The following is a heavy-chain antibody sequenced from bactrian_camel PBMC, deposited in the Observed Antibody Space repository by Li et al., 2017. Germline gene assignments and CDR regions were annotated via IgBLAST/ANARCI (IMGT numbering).Heavy chain of an antibody. Sequence: QVQLVESGGGSVEAAGSMRLSCEVSGSPVSRFCMGWFRQAPGKEREGVATLNSDGITNYAESVKGRFTISQDNGKNTLYLQMNSLNPEDTAMYYCARWESGQTIISQECGGGAFLRRGDSFGYWGRGTQVTVS. CDR1: GSPVSRFC. J-gene: IGHJ6*01. CDR2: LNSDGIT. D-gene: IGHD7*01. CDR3: ARWESGQTIISQECGGGAFLRRGDSFGY. V-gene: IGHV3S55*01.